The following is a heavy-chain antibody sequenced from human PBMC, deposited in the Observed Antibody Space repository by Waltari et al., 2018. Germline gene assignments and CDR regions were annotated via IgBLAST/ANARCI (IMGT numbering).Heavy chain of an antibody. CDR3: ASHRGSSYNWFDP. J-gene: IGHJ5*02. V-gene: IGHV4-59*01. D-gene: IGHD1-26*01. CDR2: IYYSGST. CDR1: GGSISSYY. Sequence: QVQLQESGPGLVKPSETLSLTCTVSGGSISSYYWSWIRQPPGKGLEWIGYIYYSGSTNYNPSRKSRVTISVDTSKNQFSLKLSSVTAADTAVYYWASHRGSSYNWFDPWGQGTLVTVSS.